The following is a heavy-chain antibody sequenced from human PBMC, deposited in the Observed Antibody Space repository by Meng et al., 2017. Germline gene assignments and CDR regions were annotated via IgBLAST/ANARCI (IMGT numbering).Heavy chain of an antibody. CDR2: IIPIFGTA. CDR1: GGTFSSYA. Sequence: QVQLVESGAGVERPGSSVKVSCKASGGTFSSYAISWVRQAPGQGLEWMGGIIPIFGTANYAQKFQGRVTITADEATSTAYMELSSLRSEDTAVYYCARAWFGDYSRGSIFDYWGQETLVTVSS. CDR3: ARAWFGDYSRGSIFDY. J-gene: IGHJ4*02. D-gene: IGHD3-10*01. V-gene: IGHV1-69*01.